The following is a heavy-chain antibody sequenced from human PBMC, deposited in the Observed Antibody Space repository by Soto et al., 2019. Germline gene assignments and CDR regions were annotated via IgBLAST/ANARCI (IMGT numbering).Heavy chain of an antibody. CDR2: IYYSGST. CDR3: ARVPYDRPNGPFDY. D-gene: IGHD3-22*01. CDR1: GGSISSGDYY. Sequence: SETLSLTCTVSGGSISSGDYYWSWIRQPPGKGLEWIGYIYYSGSTYYSPSLKSRVTISVDTSKNQFSLKLSSVTAADTAVYYCARVPYDRPNGPFDYWGQGTLVTVSS. J-gene: IGHJ4*02. V-gene: IGHV4-30-4*01.